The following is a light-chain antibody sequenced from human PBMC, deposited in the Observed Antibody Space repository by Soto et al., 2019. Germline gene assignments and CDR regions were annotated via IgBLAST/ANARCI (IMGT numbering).Light chain of an antibody. CDR1: QSGFSNSNTKQY. J-gene: IGKJ1*01. V-gene: IGKV4-1*01. CDR3: QQYYSTPWT. Sequence: DIVMTQSADSLAVSLGERATINCKSSQSGFSNSNTKQYLAWYQQKPGQPPKLLIHWASIRESGVPDRFSGSGSGTDFTLTINSLQAEDVAVYYCQQYYSTPWTFGQGTKVEIK. CDR2: WAS.